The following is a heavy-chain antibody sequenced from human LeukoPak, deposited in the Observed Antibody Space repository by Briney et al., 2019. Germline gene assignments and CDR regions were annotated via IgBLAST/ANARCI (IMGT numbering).Heavy chain of an antibody. CDR1: GFTFSTYS. CDR2: ISSSNIYI. V-gene: IGHV3-21*01. D-gene: IGHD3-22*01. Sequence: PGGSLRLSCAASGFTFSTYSMNWVRQAPGKGLEWVSSISSSNIYIYYADSVKGRFTISRDNAKNSLYLQMNSLRAEDTAVYYCATEPRVGVITGREVDYWGQGTLVTVSS. CDR3: ATEPRVGVITGREVDY. J-gene: IGHJ4*02.